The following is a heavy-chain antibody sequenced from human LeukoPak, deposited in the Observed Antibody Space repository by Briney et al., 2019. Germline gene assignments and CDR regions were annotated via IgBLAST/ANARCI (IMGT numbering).Heavy chain of an antibody. CDR1: GYNFSRHW. Sequence: GESLKISCQGSGYNFSRHWIGWVRQMPGKGLEWMAIIFPGDSDTRYSPSFRGQVTISADKSISTAYLQWRSLKASDTAMYYCARPNLMAASSNDAFDIWGQGTMVTVSS. CDR2: IFPGDSDT. V-gene: IGHV5-51*01. D-gene: IGHD6-13*01. J-gene: IGHJ3*02. CDR3: ARPNLMAASSNDAFDI.